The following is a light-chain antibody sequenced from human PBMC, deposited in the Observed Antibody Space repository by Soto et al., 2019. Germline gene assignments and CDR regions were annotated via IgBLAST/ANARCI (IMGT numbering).Light chain of an antibody. J-gene: IGKJ5*01. Sequence: DIQMTQSPSSLSAYLGDRVTITCRASQGISNYLAWYQQKPGRLPKLLLFGASTLQSGVPARFSGSGSGTLFTLTINGLLPEDVATYYCQKYNSALTFGQGTRLEIK. V-gene: IGKV1-27*01. CDR3: QKYNSALT. CDR1: QGISNY. CDR2: GAS.